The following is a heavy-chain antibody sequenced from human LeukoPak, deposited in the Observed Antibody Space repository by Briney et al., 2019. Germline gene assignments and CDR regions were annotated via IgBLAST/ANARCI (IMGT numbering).Heavy chain of an antibody. Sequence: ASVKVSCKASGYTFIGYYMHWVRQAPGQGLEWMGWINPNTGGTNYAQKFQGWVTMTRDASISTAYMELSRLRSDGTAVYYCARGRATVTTLSGMDVWGQGTTVTVSS. J-gene: IGHJ6*02. D-gene: IGHD4-17*01. V-gene: IGHV1-2*04. CDR3: ARGRATVTTLSGMDV. CDR1: GYTFIGYY. CDR2: INPNTGGT.